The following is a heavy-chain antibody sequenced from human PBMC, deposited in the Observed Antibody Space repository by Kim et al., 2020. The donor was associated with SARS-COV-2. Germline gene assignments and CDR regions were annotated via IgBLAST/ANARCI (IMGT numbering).Heavy chain of an antibody. CDR2: ISYDGINK. V-gene: IGHV3-30-3*01. CDR3: ARERLD. Sequence: GGSLRLSCAASGFTFSSYAMHWVRQAPGKGLEWVAVISYDGINKYYADSVKGRFTISRDNSKNTLYLQMNSLRAEDTAVYYCARERLDWGQGTLVTVSS. CDR1: GFTFSSYA. J-gene: IGHJ4*02.